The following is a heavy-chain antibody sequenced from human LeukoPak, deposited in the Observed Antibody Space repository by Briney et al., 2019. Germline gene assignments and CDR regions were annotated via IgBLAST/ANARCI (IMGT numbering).Heavy chain of an antibody. CDR2: ISGSGGST. J-gene: IGHJ4*02. D-gene: IGHD3-16*01. Sequence: GGSLRLSCAASGFTFSSYAMSWVRQAPGKGLEWVSAISGSGGSTYYADSVKGRFTISGDNSKNTLYLQMNSLRAEDTAVYYCAKLTIMITFGGVSDYWGQGTLVTVSS. CDR3: AKLTIMITFGGVSDY. CDR1: GFTFSSYA. V-gene: IGHV3-23*01.